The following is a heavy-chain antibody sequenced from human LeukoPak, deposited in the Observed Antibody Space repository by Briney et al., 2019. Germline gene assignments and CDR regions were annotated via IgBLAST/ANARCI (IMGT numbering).Heavy chain of an antibody. CDR2: IIPILGIA. CDR3: ASSLMVRGPPGY. V-gene: IGHV1-69*04. J-gene: IGHJ4*02. CDR1: GGTFSSYA. D-gene: IGHD3-10*01. Sequence: SVKVSCKASGGTFSSYAISWVRQAPGQGLEWMGRIIPILGIANYAQKFQGRVTITADKSTSTAYMELSSLRSEDTAVYYCASSLMVRGPPGYWGQGTLVTVSS.